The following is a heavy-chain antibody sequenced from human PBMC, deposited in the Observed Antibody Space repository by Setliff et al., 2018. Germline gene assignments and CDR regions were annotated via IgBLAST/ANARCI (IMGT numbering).Heavy chain of an antibody. V-gene: IGHV4-34*01. CDR1: GGSFSTYY. CDR2: IYYSGST. D-gene: IGHD2-2*01. J-gene: IGHJ4*02. Sequence: LPETLSLTCAVYGGSFSTYYWGWIRQPPGKGLEWIGSIYYSGSTNYNPSLKSRVTISVDKSKNQFSLKLSSVTAAETALYYCASLRSDYCTSAGCYGYYFEYWGRGTLVTVSS. CDR3: ASLRSDYCTSAGCYGYYFEY.